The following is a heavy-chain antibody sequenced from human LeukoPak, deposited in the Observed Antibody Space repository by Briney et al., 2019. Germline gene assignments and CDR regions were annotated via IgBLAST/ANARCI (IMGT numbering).Heavy chain of an antibody. CDR3: AKGITFGGVIVIAFDY. D-gene: IGHD3-16*02. CDR2: ISGSGGST. J-gene: IGHJ4*02. Sequence: GGSLRLSCAASGFTFSSYAMSWVRQAPGKGLEWVSAISGSGGSTYYADSVKGRFTISRDNSKNTLYLQMNSLRAEDTAVYYCAKGITFGGVIVIAFDYWGQGTLVTVSS. CDR1: GFTFSSYA. V-gene: IGHV3-23*01.